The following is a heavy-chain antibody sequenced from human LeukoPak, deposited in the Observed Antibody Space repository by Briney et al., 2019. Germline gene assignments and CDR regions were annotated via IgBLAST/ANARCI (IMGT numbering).Heavy chain of an antibody. CDR2: ISSSSSYI. CDR3: ARDGGRAAAATYYMDV. CDR1: GFTFSNYA. Sequence: GGSLRLSCAASGFTFSNYAMCWVRQAPGKGLEWVSSISSSSSYIYYADSVKGRFTISRDNAKNSLYLQMNSLRAEDTAVYYCARDGGRAAAATYYMDVWGKGTTVTVSS. J-gene: IGHJ6*03. V-gene: IGHV3-21*01. D-gene: IGHD6-13*01.